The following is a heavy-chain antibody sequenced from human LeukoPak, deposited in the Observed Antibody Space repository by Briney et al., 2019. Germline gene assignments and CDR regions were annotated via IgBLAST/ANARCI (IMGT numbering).Heavy chain of an antibody. D-gene: IGHD3-22*01. CDR2: ISWNSGSI. J-gene: IGHJ4*02. CDR3: ARDRRARWLLEGFDY. CDR1: GFTFDDYA. Sequence: GRSLRLSCAASGFTFDDYAMHWVRQAPGKGLEWVSGISWNSGSIGYADSVKGRFTISRDNAKNSLYLQMNSLRAEDMALYYCARDRRARWLLEGFDYWGQGTLVTVSS. V-gene: IGHV3-9*03.